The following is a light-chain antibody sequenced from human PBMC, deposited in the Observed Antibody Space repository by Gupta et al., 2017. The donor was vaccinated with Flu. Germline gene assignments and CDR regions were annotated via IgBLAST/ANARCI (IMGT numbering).Light chain of an antibody. CDR2: TNN. V-gene: IGLV1-44*01. CDR3: AAGDGSMSSQV. Sequence: RGTISCAGSNSNIGSNNVNRYQQHPATAPNLLIYTNNKRASGVPERFSGSKCGTTASLATSSLQSEDEADYYCAAGDGSMSSQVFGGGTKLTVL. J-gene: IGLJ3*02. CDR1: NSNIGSNN.